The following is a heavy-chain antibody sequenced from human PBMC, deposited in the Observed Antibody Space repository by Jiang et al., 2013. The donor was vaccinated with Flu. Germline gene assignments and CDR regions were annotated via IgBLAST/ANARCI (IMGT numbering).Heavy chain of an antibody. V-gene: IGHV1-69*06. J-gene: IGHJ4*02. CDR1: GDTFNNYA. CDR2: IVPYFGST. CDR3: ARGGATYYIYYFDH. Sequence: GAEVKKPGSSVKVSCKTSGDTFNNYAISWLRQAPGQRLEWLGGIVPYFGSTNYPRNPPDRIAITADKSTTTVYLEVSSLRSDDAAVYYCARGGATYYIYYFDHWGQGTLVTVSS. D-gene: IGHD1-26*01.